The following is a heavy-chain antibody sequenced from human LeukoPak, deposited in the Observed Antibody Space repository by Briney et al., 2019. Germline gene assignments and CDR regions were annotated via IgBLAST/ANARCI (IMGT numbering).Heavy chain of an antibody. V-gene: IGHV4-4*02. CDR3: ARAGVKTDDAFDI. CDR1: GGSISSSNW. Sequence: SETLSLTCAVSGGSISSSNWWSWVRQPPGKGLEWIGEIYHSGSTNYNPSLKSRVTISVDTSKNQFSLKLSSVTAADTAVYYCARAGVKTDDAFDIWGQGTMVTVSS. CDR2: IYHSGST. J-gene: IGHJ3*02. D-gene: IGHD7-27*01.